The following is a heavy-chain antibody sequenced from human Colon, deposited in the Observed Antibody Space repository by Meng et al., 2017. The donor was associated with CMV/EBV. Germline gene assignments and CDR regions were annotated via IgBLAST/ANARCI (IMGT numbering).Heavy chain of an antibody. Sequence: GESLKISCAASGFTFSSYAMSWVRQAPGKGLEWVSAIRGSGGSTYYADSVKGRFTISRDNSKNTLYLQMNSLRAEDTAVYYCAKDHGEPAIVVVPAEDYWGQGTLVTVSS. CDR1: GFTFSSYA. D-gene: IGHD2-2*01. V-gene: IGHV3-23*01. CDR3: AKDHGEPAIVVVPAEDY. J-gene: IGHJ4*02. CDR2: IRGSGGST.